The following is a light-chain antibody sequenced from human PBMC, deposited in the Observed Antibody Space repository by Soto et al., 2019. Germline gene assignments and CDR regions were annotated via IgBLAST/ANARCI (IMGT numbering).Light chain of an antibody. V-gene: IGKV1-39*01. CDR2: AAS. CDR1: QSISSY. CDR3: QQAASFPIT. Sequence: DIQMTQSSSSLSASVGDIVTITCRASQSISSYLNWYQQKPGKAPKLLIYAASSLQSGVPSRFSGSGSGTDFTLTINSLQPEDFATYYCQQAASFPITFGQGTRLEIK. J-gene: IGKJ5*01.